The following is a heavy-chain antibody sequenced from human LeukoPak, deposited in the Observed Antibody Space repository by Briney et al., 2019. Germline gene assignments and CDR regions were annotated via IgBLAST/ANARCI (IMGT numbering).Heavy chain of an antibody. CDR2: IYYSGST. J-gene: IGHJ3*02. Sequence: PSETLSLTCTVSGGSISSSSYYWGWIRQPPGKGLEWIGSIYYSGSTYYNPSLKSRVTISVDTSKNQFSLKLSSVTAADTAVYYCARDRGGWYFDAFDIWGQGTMVTVSS. V-gene: IGHV4-39*01. CDR3: ARDRGGWYFDAFDI. CDR1: GGSISSSSYY. D-gene: IGHD6-19*01.